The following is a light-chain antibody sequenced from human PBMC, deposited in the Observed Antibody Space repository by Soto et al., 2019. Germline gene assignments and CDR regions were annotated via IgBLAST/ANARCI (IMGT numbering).Light chain of an antibody. CDR3: CSYAGSYSYV. CDR1: SSDVGAYNY. V-gene: IGLV2-11*01. Sequence: QSVLTQPRSVSGSPGQSVTISCTGTSSDVGAYNYVSWYQQHPGKAPKLMIYDATKRPSGVPDRFSGSKSGNTASLTISGLQAEDEADYYCCSYAGSYSYVFGTGTKLTVL. CDR2: DAT. J-gene: IGLJ1*01.